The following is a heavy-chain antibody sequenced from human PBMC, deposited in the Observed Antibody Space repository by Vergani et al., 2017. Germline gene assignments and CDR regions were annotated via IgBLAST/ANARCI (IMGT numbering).Heavy chain of an antibody. V-gene: IGHV1-69*06. CDR3: ARDASDIVVVPAAEAGYYYYGMDV. CDR2: IIPIFGTA. D-gene: IGHD2-2*01. J-gene: IGHJ6*02. CDR1: GGTFSSYA. Sequence: QVQLVQSGAEVKKPGSSVKVSCKASGGTFSSYAISWVRQAPGQGLEWMGGIIPIFGTANYAQKFQGRVTMTADKSTSTAYMELSSLRSEDTAVYYCARDASDIVVVPAAEAGYYYYGMDVWGQGTTVTVSS.